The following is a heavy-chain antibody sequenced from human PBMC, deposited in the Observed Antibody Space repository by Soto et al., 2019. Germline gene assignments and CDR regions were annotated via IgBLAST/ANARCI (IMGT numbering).Heavy chain of an antibody. J-gene: IGHJ4*02. CDR2: IWYDGSNK. CDR1: GFTFSSYG. Sequence: GGSLRLSCAASGFTFSSYGMHWVRQAPGKGLEWVAVIWYDGSNKYYADSVKGRITISRDNSKNTLYPQMNSLRAEDTAVYYCARDIDFRVRGVPDYWGQRTLVTVSS. CDR3: ARDIDFRVRGVPDY. V-gene: IGHV3-33*01. D-gene: IGHD3-10*01.